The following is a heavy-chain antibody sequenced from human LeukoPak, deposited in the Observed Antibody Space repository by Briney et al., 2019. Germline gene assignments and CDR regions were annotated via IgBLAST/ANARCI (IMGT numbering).Heavy chain of an antibody. V-gene: IGHV3-30*02. D-gene: IGHD3-10*01. CDR1: GFTFSSYG. CDR2: IRYDGSNK. CDR3: ARRTYYYGSGSYYPKSFDY. J-gene: IGHJ4*02. Sequence: GGSLRLSCAASGFTFSSYGMHWVRQAPGKGLEWVAFIRYDGSNKYYADSVKGRFTISRDNSKNTLYLQMNSLRAEDTAVYYCARRTYYYGSGSYYPKSFDYWGQGTLVTVSS.